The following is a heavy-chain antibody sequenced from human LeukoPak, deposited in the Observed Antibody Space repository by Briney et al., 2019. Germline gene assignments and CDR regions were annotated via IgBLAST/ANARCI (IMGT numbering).Heavy chain of an antibody. CDR3: GAGRFMDV. D-gene: IGHD1-26*01. Sequence: QPGGSLRLSCAASGFTFSSYGMHWVRQTPGKGLEWVAFIRYDGGNKYYADSVKGRFTISRDNSKNTLSLQMNSLRAEDTAVYYSGAGRFMDVWGKGTTVTVSS. V-gene: IGHV3-30*02. CDR1: GFTFSSYG. CDR2: IRYDGGNK. J-gene: IGHJ6*03.